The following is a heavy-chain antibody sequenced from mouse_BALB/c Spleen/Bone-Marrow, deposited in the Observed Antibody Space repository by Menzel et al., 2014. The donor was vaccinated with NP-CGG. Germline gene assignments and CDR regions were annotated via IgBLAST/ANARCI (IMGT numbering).Heavy chain of an antibody. D-gene: IGHD2-3*01. CDR3: ARQESIYDGYYGGFAY. CDR1: GFTFNNYA. J-gene: IGHJ3*01. CDR2: ISSGGGYI. Sequence: EVMLVESGGGLVKPGGALNLSCAASGFTFNNYAMSWVRQTPERRLEWVATISSGGGYIYYPDSVKGQFTISRDNAKNTLYLQMSSLRSEDTAMYYCARQESIYDGYYGGFAYWGQGTLVTVSA. V-gene: IGHV5-9-1*01.